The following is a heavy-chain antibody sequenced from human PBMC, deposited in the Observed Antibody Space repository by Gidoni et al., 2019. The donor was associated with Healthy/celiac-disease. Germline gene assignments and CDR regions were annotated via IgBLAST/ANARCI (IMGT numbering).Heavy chain of an antibody. V-gene: IGHV3-48*03. CDR3: ARGFWSGDSDYFDY. J-gene: IGHJ4*02. CDR1: SSYE. CDR2: ISSSGSTI. D-gene: IGHD3-3*01. Sequence: SSYEMNWVRQAPGKGLEWVSYISSSGSTIYYADSVKGRFTISRDNAKNSLYLQMNSLRAEDTAVYYCARGFWSGDSDYFDYWGQGTRVTVSS.